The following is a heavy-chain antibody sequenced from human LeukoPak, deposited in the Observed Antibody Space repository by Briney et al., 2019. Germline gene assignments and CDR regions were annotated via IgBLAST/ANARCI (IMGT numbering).Heavy chain of an antibody. Sequence: GGSLRLSCAASGFTFSSYWMHWVRRAPGKGLVWVSRINSDVSSTSYADSAKGRLTISRDNAKNTLYLQMNSLRAEDTAVYYCASLNYVWGSYRSLYYFDYWGQGTLVTVSS. J-gene: IGHJ4*02. CDR3: ASLNYVWGSYRSLYYFDY. CDR2: INSDVSST. CDR1: GFTFSSYW. V-gene: IGHV3-74*01. D-gene: IGHD3-16*02.